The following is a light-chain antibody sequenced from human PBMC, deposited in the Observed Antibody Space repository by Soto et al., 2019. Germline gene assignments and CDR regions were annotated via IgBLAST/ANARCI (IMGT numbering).Light chain of an antibody. V-gene: IGLV1-51*01. CDR1: SSNIGNNY. Sequence: QSVLTQPPSVSAAPGQKVTISCSGSSSNIGNNYVSWYQQLPGTAPKLLIYDNNKRPSGIPDRFSGSKSGTSATLGITGLQTGDEADYYFGTWDCSLRTYVFGTGTKVTVL. CDR3: GTWDCSLRTYV. CDR2: DNN. J-gene: IGLJ1*01.